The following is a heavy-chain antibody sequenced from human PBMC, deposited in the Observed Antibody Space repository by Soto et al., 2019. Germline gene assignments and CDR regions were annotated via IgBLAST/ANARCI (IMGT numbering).Heavy chain of an antibody. Sequence: QVQLQESGPGLVKPSDTLSLTCAVSGYSISSSNWWGWIRQPPGKGLEWIGYIYYSGTTYYNPSLKSRVTMSVDTSTNQFSLKMTSVTAVDTAVYYCARREIQGPIDYWGQGTLVTVSS. CDR2: IYYSGTT. CDR1: GYSISSSNW. J-gene: IGHJ4*02. CDR3: ARREIQGPIDY. V-gene: IGHV4-28*01. D-gene: IGHD1-26*01.